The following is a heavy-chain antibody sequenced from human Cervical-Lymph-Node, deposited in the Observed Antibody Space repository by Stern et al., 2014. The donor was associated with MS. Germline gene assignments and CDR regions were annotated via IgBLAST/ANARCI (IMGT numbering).Heavy chain of an antibody. CDR3: ARDPITMKVVVKTPYFQR. V-gene: IGHV3-30*04. CDR1: GFTFSSFA. D-gene: IGHD3-22*01. Sequence: VQLVESGGGVVQPGRSLRLSCAASGFTFSSFAMHWVHQAPGKGLEWVALISYDGSYKYYADSVKGRFTISRDNSKNTLYLQMNSLRAEDTAVYYCARDPITMKVVVKTPYFQRWGQGTLVTVSS. CDR2: ISYDGSYK. J-gene: IGHJ1*01.